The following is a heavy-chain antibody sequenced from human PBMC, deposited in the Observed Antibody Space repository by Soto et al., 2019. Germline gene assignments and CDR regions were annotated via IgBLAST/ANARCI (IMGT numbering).Heavy chain of an antibody. CDR3: AKDRHPDGIWSYDF. D-gene: IGHD1-20*01. V-gene: IGHV3-23*01. Sequence: EVQLLESGGHLVQPGGSLRLSCAASGFTFSTYTMNWFRQAPGKGLEWVSSIGWGVAVTYYADSVRCRFTVSRDDSKNMLFLQMTSLTVDDTAIYYCAKDRHPDGIWSYDFWGQGALVTVSS. CDR2: IGWGVAVT. J-gene: IGHJ4*02. CDR1: GFTFSTYT.